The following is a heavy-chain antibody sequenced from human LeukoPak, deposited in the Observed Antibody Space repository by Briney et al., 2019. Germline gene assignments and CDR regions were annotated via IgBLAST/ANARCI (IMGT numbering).Heavy chain of an antibody. V-gene: IGHV3-21*01. J-gene: IGHJ6*03. D-gene: IGHD2-2*01. CDR2: ISSSSGYI. CDR1: GSTFGSYS. Sequence: PGGSLRLSCAASGSTFGSYSMNWVRQAPGKGLEWVSSISSSSGYIYYADSVKGRFTISRDNAKNSLYLQLNSLRAEDTAVYYCARKDCSSSSCSASNYYSYYMDVWGKGTTVTVSS. CDR3: ARKDCSSSSCSASNYYSYYMDV.